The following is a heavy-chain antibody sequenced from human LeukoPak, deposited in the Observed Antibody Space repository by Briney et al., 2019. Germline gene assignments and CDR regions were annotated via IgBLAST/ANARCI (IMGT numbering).Heavy chain of an antibody. V-gene: IGHV4-59*01. CDR1: GGSISSFY. CDR2: IYYRGST. D-gene: IGHD1-1*01. CDR3: ARWNGPFDI. J-gene: IGHJ3*02. Sequence: SETLSLTCTVSGGSISSFYWSWIRQPPGKGLEWIGYIYYRGSTSYNPSLKSRVTISVDTSKNHFSLKLTSMTAADTAMYYCARWNGPFDIWGQGTMVTVSS.